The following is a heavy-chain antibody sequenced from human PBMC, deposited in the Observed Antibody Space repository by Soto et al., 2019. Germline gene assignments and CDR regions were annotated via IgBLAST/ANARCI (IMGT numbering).Heavy chain of an antibody. J-gene: IGHJ4*02. CDR2: MNPDTGNT. V-gene: IGHV1-8*01. D-gene: IGHD6-19*01. Sequence: QVQLVQSGAEVEKPGASVKVSCKASGYTFTTYDFNWVRQASGHGLEWMGWMNPDTGNTGYAQKFQGRVTMTRDTSISTAFMALSGLTAEDTAVYYCARALGYSSTSRLDLWGQGTLVTVSS. CDR1: GYTFTTYD. CDR3: ARALGYSSTSRLDL.